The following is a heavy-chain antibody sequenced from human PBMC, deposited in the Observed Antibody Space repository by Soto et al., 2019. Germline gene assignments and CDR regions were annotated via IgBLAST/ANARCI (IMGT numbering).Heavy chain of an antibody. J-gene: IGHJ2*01. Sequence: QVQLQESGPGLVKPSETLSLTCTVSGAYVSSRSYYWSWIRQPPGKGLEWIGYIHDSESTTYNPSIKSRVTISVDTSKNQFSLKLSSVTAADTAVYYCARDVRLLVRDLPWYFDLWGRGTLVTVSS. D-gene: IGHD3-10*01. CDR3: ARDVRLLVRDLPWYFDL. CDR1: GAYVSSRSYY. V-gene: IGHV4-61*01. CDR2: IHDSEST.